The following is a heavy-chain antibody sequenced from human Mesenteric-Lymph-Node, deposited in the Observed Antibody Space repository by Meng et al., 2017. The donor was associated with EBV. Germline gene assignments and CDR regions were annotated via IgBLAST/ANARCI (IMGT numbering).Heavy chain of an antibody. D-gene: IGHD4-17*01. CDR1: GGSFSTYS. CDR2: IIPLFGTI. Sequence: GEVKTAGSAVEVCCKAAGGSFSTYSIKLVRQAHGQGLEWMGGIIPLFGTINYDQKFQARVNINADKATKTAYRELVSLRSDDTAVYYCTRGEAVTSFDYWGQGTLVTVSS. V-gene: IGHV1-69*06. CDR3: TRGEAVTSFDY. J-gene: IGHJ4*02.